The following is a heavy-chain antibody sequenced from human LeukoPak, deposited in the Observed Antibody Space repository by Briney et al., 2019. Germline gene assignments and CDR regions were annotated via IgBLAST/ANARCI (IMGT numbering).Heavy chain of an antibody. CDR2: MSAYNGNT. D-gene: IGHD1-26*01. J-gene: IGHJ4*02. CDR1: GYTFTSYG. Sequence: GSVTVSCKASGYTFTSYGISWVRQAPGEGVEWMGWMSAYNGNTNYAQTLKGRVTISTDRSTTTAYMELRSLRSDDTAVYYCATEPIVGDKDYWGQGTLVTVSS. CDR3: ATEPIVGDKDY. V-gene: IGHV1-18*01.